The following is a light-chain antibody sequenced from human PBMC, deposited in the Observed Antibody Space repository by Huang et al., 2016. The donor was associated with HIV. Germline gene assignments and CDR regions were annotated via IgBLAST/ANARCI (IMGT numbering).Light chain of an antibody. CDR1: QSLLHSDGETY. J-gene: IGKJ4*01. Sequence: DIVMTQTPLSLSVTPGQPASISCKSSQSLLHSDGETYLYWYLHKPGQSPQLLIYEVSNRISGVPDRFSGSGSGTDVTLGISRVGAEDVGVYYCMQRTQRPLTFGGGTKVEIK. CDR3: MQRTQRPLT. CDR2: EVS. V-gene: IGKV2D-29*02.